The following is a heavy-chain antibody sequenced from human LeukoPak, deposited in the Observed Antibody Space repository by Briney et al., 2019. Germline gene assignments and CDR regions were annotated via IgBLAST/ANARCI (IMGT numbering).Heavy chain of an antibody. CDR2: IYIGGST. J-gene: IGHJ5*02. CDR1: GGSISSYY. D-gene: IGHD5-18*01. V-gene: IGHV4-4*07. Sequence: SETLSLTCTVSGGSISSYYWSWIRPPAGKGLEWIGRIYIGGSTNYNPSLKSRITMSIDTSKNQFSLKLSSVTAADTAVYYCARDSGIQLAWGQGTLVSVSS. CDR3: ARDSGIQLA.